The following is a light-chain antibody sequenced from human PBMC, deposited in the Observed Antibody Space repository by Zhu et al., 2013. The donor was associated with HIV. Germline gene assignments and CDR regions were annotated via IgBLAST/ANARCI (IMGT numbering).Light chain of an antibody. CDR2: DAS. Sequence: EIVLTQSPATLSLSPGERATLSCRASQSVSSYLAWYQXKPGQAPRLLIYDASNRATGIPARFSGSGSGTDFTLTISSLEPEDFAVYYCQQRSNWRYSFGQGTKLEIK. V-gene: IGKV3-11*01. J-gene: IGKJ2*03. CDR3: QQRSNWRYS. CDR1: QSVSSY.